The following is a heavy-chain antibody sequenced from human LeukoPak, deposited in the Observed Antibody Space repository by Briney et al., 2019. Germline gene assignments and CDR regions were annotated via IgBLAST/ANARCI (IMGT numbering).Heavy chain of an antibody. V-gene: IGHV1-3*01. D-gene: IGHD6-19*01. CDR3: ARGYSSGWYYYYYGMDV. CDR1: GYTFTSYA. CDR2: INAGNGNT. Sequence: ASVKVSCKASGYTFTSYAMHWVRQALGQRLEWMGWINAGNGNTKYSQKFQGRVAITRDTSASTAYMELSSLRSEDTAVYYCARGYSSGWYYYYYGMDVWGQGTTVTVSS. J-gene: IGHJ6*02.